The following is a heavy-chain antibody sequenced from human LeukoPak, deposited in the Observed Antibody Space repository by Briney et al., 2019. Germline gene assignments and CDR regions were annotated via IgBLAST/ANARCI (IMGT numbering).Heavy chain of an antibody. V-gene: IGHV4-38-2*02. D-gene: IGHD1-14*01. CDR2: FCLGRDT. CDR3: ARWASISREPGGFFDH. J-gene: IGHJ4*02. Sequence: SETLSLTCTVSGDSVTNDFFWGWVRQPPGKELEWIGSFCLGRDTYYRPSLKSRVTISVDTSKNQFSLSLNSVTAADTAVYYCARWASISREPGGFFDHWGQGTLVTVSS. CDR1: GDSVTNDFF.